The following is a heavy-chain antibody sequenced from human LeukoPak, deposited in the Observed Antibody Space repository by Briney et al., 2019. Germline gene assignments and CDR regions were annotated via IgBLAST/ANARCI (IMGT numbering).Heavy chain of an antibody. J-gene: IGHJ4*02. CDR1: GFTFTSYW. D-gene: IGHD3-10*01. CDR2: ISSSGSTI. CDR3: ARDRRGLLYGSGSYPDY. V-gene: IGHV3-11*04. Sequence: GGSLRLSCAASGFTFTSYWLGWVRQAPGKGLEWVSYISSSGSTIYYADSVKGRFTISRDNAKNSLYLQMNSLRAEDTAVYYCARDRRGLLYGSGSYPDYWGQGTLVTVSS.